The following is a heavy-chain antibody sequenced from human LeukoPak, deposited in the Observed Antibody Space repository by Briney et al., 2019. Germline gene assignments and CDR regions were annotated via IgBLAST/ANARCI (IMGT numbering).Heavy chain of an antibody. CDR3: ARQIASAGTAGFDF. V-gene: IGHV4-4*07. J-gene: IGHJ4*02. CDR1: GGSISSYY. Sequence: SETLSLTCTVSGGSISSYYWSWIRQPAGKGLEWIGRIYGTGSTNYNPSLKSRVTMSVDTSKNQFSLRPRSVTAADTAVYYCARQIASAGTAGFDFWGQGALVTVSS. D-gene: IGHD6-13*01. CDR2: IYGTGST.